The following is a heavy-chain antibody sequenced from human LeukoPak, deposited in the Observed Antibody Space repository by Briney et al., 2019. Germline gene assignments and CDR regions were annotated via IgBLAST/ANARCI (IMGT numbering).Heavy chain of an antibody. CDR3: ARSYDSSGYYFSH. V-gene: IGHV1-18*01. D-gene: IGHD3-22*01. CDR2: ISAYNGNT. Sequence: GASVKVSCKASGYTFTSYGISWVRQAPGQGLEWVGWISAYNGNTNYAQKLQGRVTMTTDTSTSTAYMELKSLRSDDAAVYYCARSYDSSGYYFSHWGQGTLVTVSS. CDR1: GYTFTSYG. J-gene: IGHJ4*02.